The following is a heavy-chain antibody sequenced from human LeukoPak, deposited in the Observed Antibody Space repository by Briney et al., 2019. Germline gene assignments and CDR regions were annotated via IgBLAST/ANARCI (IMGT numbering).Heavy chain of an antibody. V-gene: IGHV3-30*18. Sequence: PGGSLRLSCAASGFTFSSYGMHWVRQAPGKGLEWVAVISYDGSNKYYADSVKGRLTISRDNSKNTLYLQTNSLRAEDTAVYYCAKSPGLTYYYYYYMDVWGKGTTVTVSS. CDR1: GFTFSSYG. D-gene: IGHD3-16*01. J-gene: IGHJ6*03. CDR2: ISYDGSNK. CDR3: AKSPGLTYYYYYYMDV.